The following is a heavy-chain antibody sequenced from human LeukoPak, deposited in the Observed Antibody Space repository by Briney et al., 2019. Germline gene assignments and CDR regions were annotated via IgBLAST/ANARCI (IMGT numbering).Heavy chain of an antibody. J-gene: IGHJ6*02. CDR2: IIPIFGTA. Sequence: SVKVSCKASGYTFTSYYMHWVRQAPGQGLEWMGGIIPIFGTANYAQKFQGRVTITADESTSTAYMELSSLRSEDTAVYYCARALGDYYYGMDVWGQGTTVTVSS. CDR1: GYTFTSYY. CDR3: ARALGDYYYGMDV. V-gene: IGHV1-69*13.